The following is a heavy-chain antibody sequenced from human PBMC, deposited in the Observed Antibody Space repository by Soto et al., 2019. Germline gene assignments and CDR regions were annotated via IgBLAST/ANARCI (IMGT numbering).Heavy chain of an antibody. V-gene: IGHV4-38-2*01. CDR3: ATTSGSVPY. J-gene: IGHJ4*02. Sequence: SETLSLTCAVSGYSISSGYYWGWIRQPPGKGLDWIGSIDHSGRTYYNPSLKSRLTIALDTSKNQFSLKLTSVTAADTALYFCATTSGSVPYWGQGTLVTVSS. D-gene: IGHD1-26*01. CDR2: IDHSGRT. CDR1: GYSISSGYY.